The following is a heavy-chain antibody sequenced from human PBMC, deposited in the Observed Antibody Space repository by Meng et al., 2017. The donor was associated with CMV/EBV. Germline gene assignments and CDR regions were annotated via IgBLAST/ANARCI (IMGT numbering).Heavy chain of an antibody. CDR2: IYTSGST. V-gene: IGHV4-4*07. CDR1: GGSISSYY. D-gene: IGHD2-2*01. CDR3: ARDLMNCSSTSCANWFDP. Sequence: QVQVQESGPGLVKPSETRSLTCTVSGGSISSYYWSWIRQPAGKGLEWIGRIYTSGSTNYNPSLKSRVTMSVDTSKNQFSLKLSSVTAADTAVYYCARDLMNCSSTSCANWFDPWGQGTLVTVSS. J-gene: IGHJ5*02.